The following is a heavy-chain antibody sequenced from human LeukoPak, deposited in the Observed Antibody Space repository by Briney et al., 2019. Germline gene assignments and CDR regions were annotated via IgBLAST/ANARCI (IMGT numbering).Heavy chain of an antibody. D-gene: IGHD3-22*01. CDR2: IDYSGTT. Sequence: SQTLSLTCTVSGGSISSGGFYWSWIRQPPGKGLEWIGYIDYSGTTNYHPSLKSRVIISVDTSKNKFSLRLSSVTAADTAVYYCARDSPIDSSGSYYYNMDVWGQGTPVTVSS. CDR1: GGSISSGGFY. V-gene: IGHV4-61*08. CDR3: ARDSPIDSSGSYYYNMDV. J-gene: IGHJ6*02.